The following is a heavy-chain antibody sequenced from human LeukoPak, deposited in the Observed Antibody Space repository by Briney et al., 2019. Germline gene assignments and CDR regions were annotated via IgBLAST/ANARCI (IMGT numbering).Heavy chain of an antibody. CDR2: ISYDGSNK. V-gene: IGHV3-30*03. Sequence: PGRSLRLSCAASGFAFSRNGIHWVRQAPGKGLEWVAVISYDGSNKYYADSVKGRFTISRDNSKNTLYLQMNSLRAEDTAVYYCARDLAAAGTWFDPWGQGTLVTVSS. J-gene: IGHJ5*02. D-gene: IGHD6-13*01. CDR3: ARDLAAAGTWFDP. CDR1: GFAFSRNG.